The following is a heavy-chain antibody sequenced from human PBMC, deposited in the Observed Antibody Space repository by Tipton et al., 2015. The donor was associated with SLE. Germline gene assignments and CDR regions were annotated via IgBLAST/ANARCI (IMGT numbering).Heavy chain of an antibody. CDR2: IYYSGST. Sequence: TLSLTCTVSGGSISSSSYYWGWIRQPPGKGLEWIGSIYYSGSTYYNPSLKSRVTISLDPSKNQFSLSLNSVTAADTAVYYCARMGSIVLKRVDPWGQRALVTFSS. J-gene: IGHJ5*02. CDR1: GGSISSSSYY. V-gene: IGHV4-39*07. CDR3: ARMGSIVLKRVDP. D-gene: IGHD2-8*02.